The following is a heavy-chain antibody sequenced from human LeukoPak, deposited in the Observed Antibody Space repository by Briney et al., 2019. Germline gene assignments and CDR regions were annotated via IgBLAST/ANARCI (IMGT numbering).Heavy chain of an antibody. D-gene: IGHD1-26*01. J-gene: IGHJ4*02. CDR2: INLNSGDT. CDR1: GYTFTSYD. V-gene: IGHV1-8*01. Sequence: ASVKIFCKASGYTFTSYDINWVRQATGQGLEWMGWINLNSGDTGYAQNFQGRLTMTRDTSINTAYMELSTLRSEDTAFYYCARVTGSIDFWGQGTLVTVCS. CDR3: ARVTGSIDF.